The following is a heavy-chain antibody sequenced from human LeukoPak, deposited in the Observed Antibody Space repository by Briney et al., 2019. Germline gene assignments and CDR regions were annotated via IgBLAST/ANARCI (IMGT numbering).Heavy chain of an antibody. CDR3: ARDWSGVSTSNDC. V-gene: IGHV3-74*01. CDR2: INSAGSSS. CDR1: GFTFSSYW. D-gene: IGHD3-3*01. J-gene: IGHJ4*02. Sequence: PGGSLRLSCAASGFTFSSYWMHWVRKTPGKGLMCVARINSAGSSSDYADAVKGRFTISRDNAKNTLFLQMNSLRAEDMAVYYCARDWSGVSTSNDCWGQGTLVTVSS.